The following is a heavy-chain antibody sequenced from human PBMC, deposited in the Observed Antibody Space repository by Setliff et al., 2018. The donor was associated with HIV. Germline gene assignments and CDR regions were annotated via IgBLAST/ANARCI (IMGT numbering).Heavy chain of an antibody. J-gene: IGHJ4*02. Sequence: PSETLSLTCTVSGGSISSYYWSWIRQPPGKGLEWIGYIYYSGSTNYNPSLKSRVTISVDTSKNRFSLKLSSVTAADTAVYYCARVVPLRDSSGSIDYWGQGTLVTVSS. CDR2: IYYSGST. D-gene: IGHD6-19*01. CDR3: ARVVPLRDSSGSIDY. CDR1: GGSISSYY. V-gene: IGHV4-59*12.